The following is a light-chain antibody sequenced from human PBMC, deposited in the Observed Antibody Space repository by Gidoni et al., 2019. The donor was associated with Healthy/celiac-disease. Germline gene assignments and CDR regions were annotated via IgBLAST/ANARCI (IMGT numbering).Light chain of an antibody. CDR3: QQRSNWPPT. CDR2: DAS. CDR1: QSVSSY. Sequence: EIVLSQSPATLSLSPGARASLSCRASQSVSSYLAWYQQKPGQAPRLLIYDASNRATGIPARFSGSGSGTDFTLPISSLEPEDFAVYYCQQRSNWPPTFGGGTKLEIK. J-gene: IGKJ4*01. V-gene: IGKV3-11*01.